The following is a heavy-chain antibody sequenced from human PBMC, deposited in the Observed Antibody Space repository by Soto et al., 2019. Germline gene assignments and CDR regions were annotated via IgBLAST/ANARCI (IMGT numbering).Heavy chain of an antibody. CDR3: ARVGYSGYDWYSSGWSRGYYYGMDV. Sequence: GGSLRLSCAASGFTFSSYWMSWVRQAPGKGLEWVANIKQDGSEKYYVDSVKGRFTISRDNAKNSLYLQMNSLRAEDTAVYYCARVGYSGYDWYSSGWSRGYYYGMDVWGQGTTVTVS. J-gene: IGHJ6*02. CDR1: GFTFSSYW. D-gene: IGHD5-12*01. V-gene: IGHV3-7*05. CDR2: IKQDGSEK.